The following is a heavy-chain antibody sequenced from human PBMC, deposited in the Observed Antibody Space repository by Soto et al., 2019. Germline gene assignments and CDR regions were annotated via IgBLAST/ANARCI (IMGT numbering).Heavy chain of an antibody. CDR1: GFSLSTSGMC. D-gene: IGHD1-26*01. V-gene: IGHV2-70*01. CDR2: IDWDDDK. J-gene: IGHJ6*02. Sequence: SGPTLVNPTQTLTLTCTFSGFSLSTSGMCVSWIRQPPGKALEWLALIDWDDDKYYSTSLKTRLTISKDTSKNQVVLTMTNMDPVDPATYYCARIGGGGASNYYYYGMDVWGQGTTVTVSS. CDR3: ARIGGGGASNYYYYGMDV.